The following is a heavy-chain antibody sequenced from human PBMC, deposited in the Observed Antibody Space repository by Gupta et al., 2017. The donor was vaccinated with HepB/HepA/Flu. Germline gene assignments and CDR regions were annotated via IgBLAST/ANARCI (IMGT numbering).Heavy chain of an antibody. V-gene: IGHV3-23*01. J-gene: IGHJ4*02. CDR1: GFTFNSYA. D-gene: IGHD6-6*01. CDR2: ISGGGGST. Sequence: EVQLLESGGGLVQPWGSLRVSCAASGFTFNSYAMPWVRQAPGKGLEWVSFISGGGGSTYYADSVKGRFTISRDNSKNTLYLQMNSLRAEDTAVYYCAKVRYSSSAGDFDYWGQGTLVTVSS. CDR3: AKVRYSSSAGDFDY.